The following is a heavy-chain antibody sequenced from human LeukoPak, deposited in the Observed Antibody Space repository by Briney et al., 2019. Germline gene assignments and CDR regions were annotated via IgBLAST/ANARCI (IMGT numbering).Heavy chain of an antibody. D-gene: IGHD2-15*01. CDR3: ARSVDDYYYMDV. CDR2: MNPNSGNT. Sequence: ASVKFSCKASGYTFTSYDINWVRQATGQGLEWMGWMNPNSGNTGYAQKFQGRVTITRNTSISTAYMELSSLRSEDTAVYYCARSVDDYYYMDVWGKGTTVTVSS. CDR1: GYTFTSYD. J-gene: IGHJ6*03. V-gene: IGHV1-8*03.